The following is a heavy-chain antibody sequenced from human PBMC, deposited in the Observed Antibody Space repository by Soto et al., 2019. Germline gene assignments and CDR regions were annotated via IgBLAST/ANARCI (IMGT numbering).Heavy chain of an antibody. Sequence: QVQLVQSGAEVKKPGSSVKVSCKASGGTFSSYAISWVRQAPGQGLEWMGGIIPIFGTANYAQKFQGRVTITADESTSTADMELSSLRSEDTAVYYCARDPSGILGVDEGPYGMDVWGQGTTVTVSS. J-gene: IGHJ6*02. D-gene: IGHD3-3*01. V-gene: IGHV1-69*12. CDR3: ARDPSGILGVDEGPYGMDV. CDR1: GGTFSSYA. CDR2: IIPIFGTA.